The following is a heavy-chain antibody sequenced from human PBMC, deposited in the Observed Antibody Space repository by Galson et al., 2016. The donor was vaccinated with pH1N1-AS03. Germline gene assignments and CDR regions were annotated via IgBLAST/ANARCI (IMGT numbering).Heavy chain of an antibody. CDR2: INPKTEGT. V-gene: IGHV1-2*06. CDR1: GYTLTAYY. J-gene: IGHJ4*02. CDR3: ARAGIVETVMSRCGGDCYSTDY. D-gene: IGHD2-21*02. Sequence: SVKVSCKVSGYTLTAYYIHWVRQAPGQGLEWMGLINPKTEGTYSAQKFQGRVTMTRDTSVSTAYMELTWLTSDDTAVYYFARAGIVETVMSRCGGDCYSTDYWGQGTLVTVSS.